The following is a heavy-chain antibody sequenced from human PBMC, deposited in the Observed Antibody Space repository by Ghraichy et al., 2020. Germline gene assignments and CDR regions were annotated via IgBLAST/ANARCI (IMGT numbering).Heavy chain of an antibody. Sequence: SETLSLTCAVYGGSFSGYYWSWIRQPPGKGLEWIGEINHSGSTNYNPSLKSRVTISVDTSKNQFSLKLSSVTATDTAVYYCATSGDRYCSGGSCYPFDYWGQGTLVTVSS. V-gene: IGHV4-34*01. CDR1: GGSFSGYY. J-gene: IGHJ4*02. CDR3: ATSGDRYCSGGSCYPFDY. D-gene: IGHD2-15*01. CDR2: INHSGST.